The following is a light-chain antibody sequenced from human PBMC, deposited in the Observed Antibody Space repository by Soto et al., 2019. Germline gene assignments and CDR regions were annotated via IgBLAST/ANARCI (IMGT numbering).Light chain of an antibody. CDR3: AAWDDSLNGPV. J-gene: IGLJ2*01. V-gene: IGLV1-44*01. Sequence: QSVLAQPPSASGTPGQRVTISCSGSSSNIGRNTVNWYQQLPETAPKLLIYNNNQRPSGVPDRFSGSKSGTSASLAISGLQSKDEADYYCAAWDDSLNGPVFGGGTKVTVL. CDR2: NNN. CDR1: SSNIGRNT.